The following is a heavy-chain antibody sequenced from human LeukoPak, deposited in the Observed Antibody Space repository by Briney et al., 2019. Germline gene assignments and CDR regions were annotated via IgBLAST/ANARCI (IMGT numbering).Heavy chain of an antibody. V-gene: IGHV5-51*01. J-gene: IGHJ4*02. CDR2: IYPGDSDT. CDR3: ARQDAGSYGYFAY. CDR1: GYTFSSNW. Sequence: GESLKISCKGSGYTFSSNWIGWVRQMPGKGLEWMGTIYPGDSDTRFSPSFQGQVTISADKSISTAYLQWSSLKASDTAMYYCARQDAGSYGYFAYWGQGTLVTVSS. D-gene: IGHD3-16*01.